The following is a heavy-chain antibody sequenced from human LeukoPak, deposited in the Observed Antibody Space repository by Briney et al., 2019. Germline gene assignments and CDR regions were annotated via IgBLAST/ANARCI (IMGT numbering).Heavy chain of an antibody. D-gene: IGHD3-16*01. J-gene: IGHJ6*03. CDR2: IYTSGST. CDR3: ARDWVGPRGGYYYYYYYMDV. V-gene: IGHV4-4*07. Sequence: SETLSLTCTVSGGSISSYYWSWIRQPAGKGLEWIGRIYTSGSTNYNPSLKSRVTMSVDTSKNQFSLKLSSVTAADTAVYYCARDWVGPRGGYYYYYYYMDVWDKGTTVTVSS. CDR1: GGSISSYY.